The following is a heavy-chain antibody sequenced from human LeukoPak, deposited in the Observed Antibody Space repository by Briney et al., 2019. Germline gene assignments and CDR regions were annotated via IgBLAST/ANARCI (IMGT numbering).Heavy chain of an antibody. CDR1: GFTFSSYS. CDR3: AKEERGTRYYYYYYMDV. CDR2: ISSSSSTI. J-gene: IGHJ6*03. D-gene: IGHD3-16*01. Sequence: GGSLRLSCAASGFTFSSYSMNWVRQAPGKGLEWVSYISSSSSTIYYADSVKGRFTISRDNSKNTLYLQMNSLRAEDTAVYYCAKEERGTRYYYYYYMDVWGKGTTVTISS. V-gene: IGHV3-48*01.